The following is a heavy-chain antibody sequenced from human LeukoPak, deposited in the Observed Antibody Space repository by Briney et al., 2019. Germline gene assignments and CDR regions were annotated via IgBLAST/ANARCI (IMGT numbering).Heavy chain of an antibody. J-gene: IGHJ6*02. Sequence: GGSLRLSCAASGFTLSTYAMSWVRQAPGKGLEYVSAISSKGGSTYYANSVKGRFTISRDNSKNTLYLQMGSLRAEDMAVYYCARDLTGIVGATTGYYYYGMDVWGQGTTVTVSS. D-gene: IGHD1-26*01. V-gene: IGHV3-64*01. CDR1: GFTLSTYA. CDR3: ARDLTGIVGATTGYYYYGMDV. CDR2: ISSKGGST.